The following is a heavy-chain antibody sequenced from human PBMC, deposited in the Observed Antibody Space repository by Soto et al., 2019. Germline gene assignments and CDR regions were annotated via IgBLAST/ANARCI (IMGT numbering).Heavy chain of an antibody. CDR1: GFTFSSYD. J-gene: IGHJ6*02. Sequence: EVQLVESGGGLVQPGGSLRLSCAASGFTFSSYDMHWVRQATGKGLEWVSAIGTAGDTYYPCSVKGRFTISRENAKNSLYLQMNSMRAEDTAVYYCARGSGSDYYYYGMDVWGQGTTVTVSS. D-gene: IGHD3-10*01. CDR3: ARGSGSDYYYYGMDV. V-gene: IGHV3-13*01. CDR2: IGTAGDT.